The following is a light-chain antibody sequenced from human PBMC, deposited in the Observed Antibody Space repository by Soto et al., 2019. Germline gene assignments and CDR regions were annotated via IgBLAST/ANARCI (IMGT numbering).Light chain of an antibody. J-gene: IGKJ1*01. CDR1: QSVSSK. Sequence: IVLTQSPATLSVSPGERATLSCRASQSVSSKVAWYQQKPGQAPRLLIYDASVRATGIPDRFSGRGSGTEFTLTISSLQSEDFAFYYCQQYNNWTFGQGTRVVIK. CDR2: DAS. V-gene: IGKV3-15*01. CDR3: QQYNNWT.